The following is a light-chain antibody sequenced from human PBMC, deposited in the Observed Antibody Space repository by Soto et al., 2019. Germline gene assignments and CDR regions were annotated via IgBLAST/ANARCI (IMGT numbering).Light chain of an antibody. CDR3: QHYTLYSAS. V-gene: IGKV1-5*01. CDR1: QNIFTY. CDR2: DAS. Sequence: IHMTQSASTLSASVGHRVTISCRASQNIFTYLAWYQQKLGKAPKLLIFDASTLQSGVPPRFSGSGSGTEFTLTISSLQTDDFATYYCQHYTLYSASFGPGTKVDIK. J-gene: IGKJ3*01.